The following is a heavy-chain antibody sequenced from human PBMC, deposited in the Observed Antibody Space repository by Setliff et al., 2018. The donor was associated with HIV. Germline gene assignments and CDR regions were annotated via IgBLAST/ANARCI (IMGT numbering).Heavy chain of an antibody. CDR1: GYSVSSGYY. CDR3: ARARSLITVRRSFDY. Sequence: SETLSLTCAVSGYSVSSGYYWGWIRQPPGKGLEWIGSFYHSGSTFYNPSLKSRVTISLDTSKNQFSLKLRSVTAADTAVYYCARARSLITVRRSFDYWGQGTLVTVSS. CDR2: FYHSGST. V-gene: IGHV4-38-2*01. J-gene: IGHJ4*02. D-gene: IGHD6-6*01.